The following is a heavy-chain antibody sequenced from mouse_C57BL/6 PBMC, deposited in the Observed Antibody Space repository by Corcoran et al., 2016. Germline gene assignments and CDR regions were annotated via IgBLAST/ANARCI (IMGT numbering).Heavy chain of an antibody. CDR1: GYTFTDYY. J-gene: IGHJ2*01. CDR2: INPNNGGT. D-gene: IGHD2-3*01. V-gene: IGHV1-26*01. CDR3: AREGIYDGYPYYFDY. Sequence: EVQLQQSGPELVKPGASVKISCKASGYTFTDYYMNWVKQSHGKSLEWIGDINPNNGGTSYNQKFKGKATLTVDKSSSTAYMERRSLTSEDSAVYYCAREGIYDGYPYYFDYWGQGTTLTVSS.